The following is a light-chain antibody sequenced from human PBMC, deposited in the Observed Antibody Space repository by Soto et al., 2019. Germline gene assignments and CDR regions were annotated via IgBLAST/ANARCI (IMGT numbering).Light chain of an antibody. J-gene: IGKJ2*01. V-gene: IGKV3-11*01. Sequence: EIVLTQSPATLSLSPGERATLSCRASQSVSSYLAWYQQKPGQTPRLLIDDASNRATGIPARFCGSGSGTDFTLTISSLVPEDFAVYYCQQRSSWPRTFGQGTMLEIK. CDR1: QSVSSY. CDR2: DAS. CDR3: QQRSSWPRT.